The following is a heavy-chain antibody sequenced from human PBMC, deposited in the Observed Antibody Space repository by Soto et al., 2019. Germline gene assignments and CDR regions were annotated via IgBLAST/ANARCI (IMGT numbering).Heavy chain of an antibody. CDR3: ARNFQDYYGSGSSFDY. V-gene: IGHV4-30-2*01. CDR2: IYHGEST. J-gene: IGHJ4*02. Sequence: SETLSLTCAVSGGSISSGGYSWSWIRQPPGKGLEWIGYIYHGESTYYNPSLKSRVTISVDRSKNQFSLKLSSVTAADTAVYYCARNFQDYYGSGSSFDYWGQGTLVTVSS. D-gene: IGHD3-10*01. CDR1: GGSISSGGYS.